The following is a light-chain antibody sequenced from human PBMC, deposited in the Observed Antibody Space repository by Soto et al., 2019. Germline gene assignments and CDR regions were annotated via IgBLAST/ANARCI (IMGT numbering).Light chain of an antibody. J-gene: IGKJ5*01. CDR2: LGS. Sequence: EIVMTQSPLSLPVTRGQAASISCRSSQSLLHTNGYNYLDWYLQSPGHSPQLLIYLGSNRASGVPDRFSASGSGTDFTLKISRMEAGDVGVYYCMQALQTPVTFGQGTRLEIK. V-gene: IGKV2-28*01. CDR1: QSLLHTNGYNY. CDR3: MQALQTPVT.